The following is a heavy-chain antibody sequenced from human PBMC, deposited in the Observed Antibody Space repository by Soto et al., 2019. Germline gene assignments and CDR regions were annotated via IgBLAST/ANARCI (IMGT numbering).Heavy chain of an antibody. D-gene: IGHD5-12*01. CDR1: GDSIRSYY. J-gene: IGHJ6*02. CDR2: IYYSGST. Sequence: PSETLSLTCTVSGDSIRSYYWTWIRQPPGKGLELIGYIYYSGSTRYNPSLKSRVTLSVDMCKNQFSLKLSSVIAADTAVYYWAGAYGGFDNGLDVWGQGTAVTVSS. CDR3: AGAYGGFDNGLDV. V-gene: IGHV4-59*01.